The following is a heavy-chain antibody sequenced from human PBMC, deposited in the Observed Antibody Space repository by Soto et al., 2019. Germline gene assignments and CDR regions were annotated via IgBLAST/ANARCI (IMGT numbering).Heavy chain of an antibody. J-gene: IGHJ4*02. CDR3: ATSYGNAWYTY. V-gene: IGHV4-39*06. Sequence: ASETLSLTCTVSGGSISSSSYYWGWIRQPPGKGLEWIGCIYYSGSTHYNPSLKSRLTISVDTSKNQFTLQLTSVTVADTAVYYCATSYGNAWYTYWGQGTQVTVSS. CDR1: GGSISSSSYY. D-gene: IGHD6-13*01. CDR2: IYYSGST.